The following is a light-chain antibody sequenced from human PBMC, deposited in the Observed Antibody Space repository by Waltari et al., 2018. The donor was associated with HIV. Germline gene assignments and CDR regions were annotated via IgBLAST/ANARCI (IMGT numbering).Light chain of an antibody. CDR1: NIERKS. Sequence: SSRLTQPPSVSVAPGETATITCGAINIERKSVHWYQQKAGQAPVVVMSYDTDRPAGIAERFSGFNSGHSATLIVSRVGAGEEADYYCQVWDSATDHVLFGGGTRLTVL. V-gene: IGLV3-21*04. CDR3: QVWDSATDHVL. CDR2: YDT. J-gene: IGLJ2*01.